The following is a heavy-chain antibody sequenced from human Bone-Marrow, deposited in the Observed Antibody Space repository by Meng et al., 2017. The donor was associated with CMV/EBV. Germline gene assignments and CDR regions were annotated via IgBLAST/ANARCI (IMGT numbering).Heavy chain of an antibody. CDR2: IKSKTDGGPS. CDR3: TTGSRRWLRLDY. CDR1: GFSVSYAG. V-gene: IGHV3-15*01. Sequence: ASGFSVSYAGRGWVRQGPGKGLEWVGRIKSKTDGGPSDYATPVRCRITIAKYDSKNTLYLQMNSLETEDTAVCYCTTGSRRWLRLDYWGQGTLVTVSS. D-gene: IGHD5-24*01. J-gene: IGHJ4*02.